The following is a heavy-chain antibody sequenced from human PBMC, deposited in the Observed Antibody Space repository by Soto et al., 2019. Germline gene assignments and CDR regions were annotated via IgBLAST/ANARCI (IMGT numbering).Heavy chain of an antibody. Sequence: EVQLVESGGGLVQPGGSLRLSCAASGFTFSSYEMNWVRQAPGKGLEWVSYISSSGSTIYYADSVKGRFTIYRDNAKNTLYLQMNSLRAEDTAVYYCARDPGSIFGVVTYYYYYGMDVWGQGTTVTVSS. CDR2: ISSSGSTI. J-gene: IGHJ6*02. CDR3: ARDPGSIFGVVTYYYYYGMDV. V-gene: IGHV3-48*03. D-gene: IGHD3-3*01. CDR1: GFTFSSYE.